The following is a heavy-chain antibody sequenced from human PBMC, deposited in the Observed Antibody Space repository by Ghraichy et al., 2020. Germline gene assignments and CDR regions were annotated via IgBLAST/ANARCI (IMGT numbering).Heavy chain of an antibody. CDR2: LSGESRST. Sequence: GGSLRLSCSASGFTFSRYGLSWVRLAPGKGLEWISYLSGESRSTYYADSVKGRFTVSRDNAENSLYLQMNSLRAEDTAVYFCARGNYDTKLIKVYAYGMDVCRQGTTVTVPS. V-gene: IGHV3-48*04. CDR3: ARGNYDTKLIKVYAYGMDV. CDR1: GFTFSRYG. D-gene: IGHD3-16*01. J-gene: IGHJ6*01.